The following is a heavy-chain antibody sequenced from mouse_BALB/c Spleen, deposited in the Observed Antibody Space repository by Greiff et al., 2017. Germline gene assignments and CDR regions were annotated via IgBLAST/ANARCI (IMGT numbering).Heavy chain of an antibody. J-gene: IGHJ2*01. D-gene: IGHD4-1*01. V-gene: IGHV5-17*02. CDR2: ISSGSSTI. CDR1: GFTFSSFG. Sequence: DVHLVESGGGLVQPGGSRKLSCAASGFTFSSFGMHWVRQAPEKGLEWVAYISSGSSTIYYADTVKGRFTISRDNPKNTLFLQMTSLRSEDTAMYYCARSGLGRDYFDYWGQGTTLTVSS. CDR3: ARSGLGRDYFDY.